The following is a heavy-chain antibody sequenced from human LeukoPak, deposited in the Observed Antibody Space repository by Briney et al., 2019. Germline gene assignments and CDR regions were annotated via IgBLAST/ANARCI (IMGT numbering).Heavy chain of an antibody. D-gene: IGHD2-2*02. CDR1: GFTFSSYA. Sequence: GGSLRLSCAASGFTFSSYAMHWVRQAPDKGLEWVAVISYDGGNKYYADSVKGRFTISRDNSKNTLYLQMNSLRIEDTALYFCARDLSRTYTIDYWGQGALVTVSS. CDR3: ARDLSRTYTIDY. CDR2: ISYDGGNK. J-gene: IGHJ4*02. V-gene: IGHV3-30-3*01.